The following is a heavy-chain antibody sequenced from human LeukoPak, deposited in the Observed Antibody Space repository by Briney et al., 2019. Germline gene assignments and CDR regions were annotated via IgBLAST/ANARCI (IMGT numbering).Heavy chain of an antibody. CDR3: AKLGHYYDSSGYRWFDP. CDR1: GVTFSSYA. J-gene: IGHJ5*02. Sequence: GGSLSLSCAASGVTFSSYALSWVRQAPGKGLEWVAAISGSGGTTYYADSVKGRFTISRDNSKNTMYLQMNSLRAEDTAVYYWAKLGHYYDSSGYRWFDPWGQGTLVTVSS. D-gene: IGHD3-22*01. V-gene: IGHV3-23*01. CDR2: ISGSGGTT.